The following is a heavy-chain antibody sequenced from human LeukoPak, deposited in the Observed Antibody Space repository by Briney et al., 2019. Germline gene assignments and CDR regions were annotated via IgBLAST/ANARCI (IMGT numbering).Heavy chain of an antibody. V-gene: IGHV4-39*01. CDR2: WHHSGIT. Sequence: SETLSLTCTVSGASIISGNYFWGWVRQPPGKRLEWIGSWHHSGITDYNPSLKSRVTIVADTSKNQFSLKLAPVAAADSAVYFCAGQYEFWGQGTLVTVSS. CDR1: GASIISGNYF. J-gene: IGHJ4*02. D-gene: IGHD3-10*01. CDR3: AGQYEF.